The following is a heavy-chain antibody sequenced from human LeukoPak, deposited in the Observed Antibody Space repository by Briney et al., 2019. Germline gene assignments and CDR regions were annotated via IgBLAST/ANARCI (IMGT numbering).Heavy chain of an antibody. D-gene: IGHD7-27*01. Sequence: GGSLRLSCAASGFTFSSYWMSWVRQAPGKGLEWVANIKQDGSEKYYVDSVKGRFTISRDNAKNSLYLQMNSLRAEDTAVYYCARDYTNWGSVWYYYYMDVWGKGTTVTVSS. CDR1: GFTFSSYW. V-gene: IGHV3-7*01. CDR2: IKQDGSEK. CDR3: ARDYTNWGSVWYYYYMDV. J-gene: IGHJ6*03.